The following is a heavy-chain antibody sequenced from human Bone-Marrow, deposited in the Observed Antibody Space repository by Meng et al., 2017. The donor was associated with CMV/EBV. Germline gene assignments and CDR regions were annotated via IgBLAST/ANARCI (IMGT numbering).Heavy chain of an antibody. D-gene: IGHD6-19*01. Sequence: SETLSLTCTVSGGTIISYYVSWIRQPPGKGLEWIGYRYYSETPYYSPSLRSRVTISADTTKNQFSLRLTSVTAADTALYFCAITLNPVPVPNYFDPWGQGTLVTVSS. J-gene: IGHJ5*02. CDR1: GGTIISYY. CDR2: RYYSETP. V-gene: IGHV4-59*01. CDR3: AITLNPVPVPNYFDP.